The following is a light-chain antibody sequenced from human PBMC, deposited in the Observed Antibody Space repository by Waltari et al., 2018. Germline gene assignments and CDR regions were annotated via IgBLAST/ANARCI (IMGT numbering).Light chain of an antibody. V-gene: IGKV1-9*01. J-gene: IGKJ3*01. CDR1: QGISSY. Sequence: DIQLTQSPSFLSASVGDRVTITCRASQGISSYLAWYQQKPGKDPKLLIYAASTLQSGVPSRFSGSGSGTEFTLTISSLQPEDFATYYCQQLGAFGPGTKVDIK. CDR3: QQLGA. CDR2: AAS.